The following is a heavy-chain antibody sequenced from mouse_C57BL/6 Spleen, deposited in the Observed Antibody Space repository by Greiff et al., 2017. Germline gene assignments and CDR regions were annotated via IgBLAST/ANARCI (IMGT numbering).Heavy chain of an antibody. V-gene: IGHV1-63*01. CDR2: IYPGGGYT. Sequence: QVQLKQSGAELVRPGTSVKMSCKASGYTFTNYWIGWAKQRPGHGLEWIGDIYPGGGYTNYNEKFKGKATLTADKSSSTAYMQFSSLTSEDSAIYYCARGEGPSYAMDYWGQGTSVTVSS. J-gene: IGHJ4*01. CDR1: GYTFTNYW. CDR3: ARGEGPSYAMDY. D-gene: IGHD3-3*01.